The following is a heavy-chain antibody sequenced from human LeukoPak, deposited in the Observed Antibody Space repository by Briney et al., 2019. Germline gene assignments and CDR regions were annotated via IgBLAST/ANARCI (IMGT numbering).Heavy chain of an antibody. J-gene: IGHJ1*01. CDR3: ARGGTQLVQEDGYFQH. D-gene: IGHD6-13*01. CDR1: GGSFSGYY. CDR2: INHSGRT. Sequence: SETLSLTCAVYGGSFSGYYWSWIRQPPGKGLEWIGEINHSGRTNYNPSLKSRVTISVDTSKNQFSLKLSSVTAADTAVYYCARGGTQLVQEDGYFQHWGQGTLVTVSS. V-gene: IGHV4-34*01.